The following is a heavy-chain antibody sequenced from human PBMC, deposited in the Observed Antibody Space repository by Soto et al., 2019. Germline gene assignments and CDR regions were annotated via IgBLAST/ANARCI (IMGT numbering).Heavy chain of an antibody. V-gene: IGHV3-15*01. J-gene: IGHJ3*02. CDR3: TTQWLGAFDI. Sequence: PGWSLRLSFVASGLAFSNAWLSLVRQAPGKGLEWVGRIKSKTDGGTTDYAAPVKGRFTISRDDSKNTLYLQMNSLKTEDTAVYYCTTQWLGAFDIWGQGTMVTVSS. D-gene: IGHD6-19*01. CDR2: IKSKTDGGTT. CDR1: GLAFSNAW.